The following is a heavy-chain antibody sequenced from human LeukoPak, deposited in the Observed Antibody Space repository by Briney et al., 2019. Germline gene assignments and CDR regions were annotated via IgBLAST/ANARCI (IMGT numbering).Heavy chain of an antibody. V-gene: IGHV3-74*01. CDR3: TRVRGDYGGTSDF. D-gene: IGHD4-23*01. CDR2: IKGDGSSV. J-gene: IGHJ4*02. CDR1: GFSFSTQR. Sequence: GGSLRLSCAASGFSFSTQRMHWARHGPGKGLVWVARIKGDGSSVIYADSVKGRFTVSRDNAENTLYLHMNSLRAEDTAMYHCTRVRGDYGGTSDFWGQGTLVTVSS.